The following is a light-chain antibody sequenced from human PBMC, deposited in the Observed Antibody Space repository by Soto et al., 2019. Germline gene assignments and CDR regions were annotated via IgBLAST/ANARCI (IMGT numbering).Light chain of an antibody. CDR2: EGS. Sequence: QSALTQPASVSGSPGQSITISCTGTSSDVGSYNLVSWYQQHPGKAPKLMIYEGSKRPSGVSNRFSGSKSGNTASLTISGLQAEDEAVYYCSSFAGSRVLVLGGGTQLTVL. CDR1: SSDVGSYNL. J-gene: IGLJ2*01. V-gene: IGLV2-14*02. CDR3: SSFAGSRVLV.